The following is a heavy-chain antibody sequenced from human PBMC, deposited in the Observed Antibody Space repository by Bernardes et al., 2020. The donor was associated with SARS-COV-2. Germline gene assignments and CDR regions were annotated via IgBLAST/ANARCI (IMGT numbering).Heavy chain of an antibody. Sequence: GGSLRLSCAASGFTFNDYAMNWVRQAPGKGLEWVAYISGNSATIYYADSVKGRFTISRDNGKNSLYLQMSSLTDEDTALYYCARDCSSAGCLYYYGMDVWGQGTTVTVSS. CDR3: ARDCSSAGCLYYYGMDV. J-gene: IGHJ6*02. CDR2: ISGNSATI. V-gene: IGHV3-48*02. CDR1: GFTFNDYA. D-gene: IGHD2-15*01.